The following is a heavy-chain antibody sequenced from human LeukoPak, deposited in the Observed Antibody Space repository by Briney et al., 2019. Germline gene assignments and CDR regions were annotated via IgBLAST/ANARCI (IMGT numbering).Heavy chain of an antibody. J-gene: IGHJ4*02. CDR3: ASNGARHGSVALDY. Sequence: GGSLRLSCVASGFTFSSYAMHWVRQAPGKGLEWVAVISYDGSNKYYADSVMGRFTISRDNSKNTLYLQMNSLRAEDTAVYYCASNGARHGSVALDYWGQGTLVTVSS. V-gene: IGHV3-30*04. CDR1: GFTFSSYA. CDR2: ISYDGSNK. D-gene: IGHD2-8*01.